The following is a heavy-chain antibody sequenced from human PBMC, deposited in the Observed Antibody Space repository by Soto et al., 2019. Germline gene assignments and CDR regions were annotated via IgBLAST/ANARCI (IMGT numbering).Heavy chain of an antibody. CDR2: ISAYNGNT. D-gene: IGHD2-2*01. J-gene: IGHJ4*02. CDR1: GYTFTSYG. Sequence: AAVKVSCNASGYTFTSYGIRWVRRAPGQGVEWRGWISAYNGNTNYAQKLQGRVTMTTDTSTSTAYMELRSLRSDDTAVYYCAREYQLLSHFDYWGQGTLVTVSS. V-gene: IGHV1-18*01. CDR3: AREYQLLSHFDY.